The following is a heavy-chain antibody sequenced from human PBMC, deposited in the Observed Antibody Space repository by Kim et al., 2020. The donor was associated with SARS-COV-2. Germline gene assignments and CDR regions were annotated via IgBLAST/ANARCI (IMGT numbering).Heavy chain of an antibody. J-gene: IGHJ4*02. V-gene: IGHV3-23*01. Sequence: DSVKSRFTISRDSSKNTLYLQMNSLTADDTALYYCARTRSCSSSSCYVDYWGRGTLVTVSS. D-gene: IGHD2-2*01. CDR3: ARTRSCSSSSCYVDY.